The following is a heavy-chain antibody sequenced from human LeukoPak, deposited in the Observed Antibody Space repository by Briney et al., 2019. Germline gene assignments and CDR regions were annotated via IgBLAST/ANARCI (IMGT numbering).Heavy chain of an antibody. J-gene: IGHJ3*02. V-gene: IGHV4-34*01. CDR2: INHSGIT. CDR3: ARVPTRLRPAFDI. Sequence: PSETLSLTCAVYGRSFSDYYWRWVRQPPGKGLEYIGEINHSGITNYNPSLMSRVTISVATSKNQFSLRLGSVTAADTAVYYCARVPTRLRPAFDIWGQGTMVTVSS. CDR1: GRSFSDYY. D-gene: IGHD4-17*01.